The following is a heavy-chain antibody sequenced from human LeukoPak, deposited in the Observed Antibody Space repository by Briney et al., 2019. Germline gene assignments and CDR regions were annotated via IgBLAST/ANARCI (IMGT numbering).Heavy chain of an antibody. CDR1: GYTFTDYY. CDR2: INPNSGDT. Sequence: ASVKVSCKASGYTFTDYYMHWVRQAPGQGLEWMGWINPNSGDTNFAQKFQGRVTLTRDTSISTAYMELSRLRSDDTAVYYCARSVRALRYFDLWGRGTLVTVSS. J-gene: IGHJ2*01. V-gene: IGHV1-2*02. D-gene: IGHD5/OR15-5a*01. CDR3: ARSVRALRYFDL.